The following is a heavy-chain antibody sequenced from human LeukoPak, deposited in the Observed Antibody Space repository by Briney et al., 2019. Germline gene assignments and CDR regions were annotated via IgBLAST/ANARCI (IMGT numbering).Heavy chain of an antibody. CDR2: IYYSGST. J-gene: IGHJ4*02. CDR3: ARETYYSRSGPSFDY. Sequence: PSETLSLTCTVSGGSIRSSTDYWGWIRQPPGKELEWIGSIYYSGSTNYNPSLKSRVTMSVDTSKNQFSLKLSSVTAADTAVYYCARETYYSRSGPSFDYWGQGTLVTVSS. D-gene: IGHD4-11*01. V-gene: IGHV4-39*07. CDR1: GGSIRSSTDY.